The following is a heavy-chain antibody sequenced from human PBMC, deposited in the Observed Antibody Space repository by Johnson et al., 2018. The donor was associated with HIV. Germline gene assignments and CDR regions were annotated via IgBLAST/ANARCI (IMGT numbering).Heavy chain of an antibody. CDR1: GFTFDDYG. Sequence: MLLVESGGRVVRPGGSLRLSCAASGFTFDDYGLTWVRQAPGKGLEWVSGISWNGGDTGYADSVRGRFTISRDNAKNSLYLQMNSLRVEDTAVYYWAKDLGGYSSGWYGDALDIWGQGTMVTVSS. CDR3: AKDLGGYSSGWYGDALDI. J-gene: IGHJ3*02. CDR2: ISWNGGDT. V-gene: IGHV3-20*04. D-gene: IGHD6-19*01.